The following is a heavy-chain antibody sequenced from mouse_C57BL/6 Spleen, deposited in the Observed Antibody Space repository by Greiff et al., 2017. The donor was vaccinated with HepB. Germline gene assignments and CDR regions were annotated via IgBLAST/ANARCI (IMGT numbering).Heavy chain of an antibody. Sequence: EVMLVESGGGLVKPGGSLKLSCAASGFTFSSYAMSWVRQTPEKRLEWVATISDGGSYTYYPDNVKGRFTISRDNAKNNLYLQMSHLKSEDTAMYDCARDRASGYFDVWGTGTTVTVAS. D-gene: IGHD3-3*01. J-gene: IGHJ1*03. CDR2: ISDGGSYT. CDR1: GFTFSSYA. V-gene: IGHV5-4*01. CDR3: ARDRASGYFDV.